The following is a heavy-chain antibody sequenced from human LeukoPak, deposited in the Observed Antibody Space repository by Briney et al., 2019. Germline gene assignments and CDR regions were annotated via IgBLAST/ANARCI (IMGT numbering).Heavy chain of an antibody. D-gene: IGHD3-16*01. CDR3: ARDYAVGESFDI. J-gene: IGHJ3*02. CDR2: ITSDASST. V-gene: IGHV3-74*01. CDR1: GFTFSSYW. Sequence: GGSLRLSCAASGFTFSSYWMHWVRQAPGEGLVWVARITSDASSTSHADSVKGRFTISRDNAKNTLYLQMNSLRAEDTAVYYCARDYAVGESFDIWGQGTLVTVSS.